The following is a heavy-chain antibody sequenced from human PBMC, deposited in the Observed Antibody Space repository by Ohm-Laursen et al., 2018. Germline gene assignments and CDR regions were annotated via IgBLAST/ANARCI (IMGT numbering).Heavy chain of an antibody. CDR1: GFTFSNYC. CDR2: ISGSAGTI. Sequence: SLRLSCSASGFTFSNYCMNWVRQAPGKGLECVSYISGSAGTIYHADSVKGRFTIPRDNAKNSLFLQMNSLRAEDTAVYYCARSNGMDVWGQGTTVTVSS. V-gene: IGHV3-48*01. J-gene: IGHJ6*02. CDR3: ARSNGMDV.